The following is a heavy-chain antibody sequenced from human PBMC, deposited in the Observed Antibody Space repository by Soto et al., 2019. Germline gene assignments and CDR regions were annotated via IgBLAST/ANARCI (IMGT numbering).Heavy chain of an antibody. CDR1: GFTFSSYA. V-gene: IGHV3-23*01. CDR3: AKLGDNYNWFDP. Sequence: GGSLRLSCAASGFTFSSYAMTWVRQAPGKGLEWVSSISEGGDTIYQADSVKGRFTLSRDNSKNTLYLQMNGLRADDTAVYYCAKLGDNYNWFDPWGQGTLVTVSS. D-gene: IGHD1-1*01. J-gene: IGHJ5*02. CDR2: ISEGGDTI.